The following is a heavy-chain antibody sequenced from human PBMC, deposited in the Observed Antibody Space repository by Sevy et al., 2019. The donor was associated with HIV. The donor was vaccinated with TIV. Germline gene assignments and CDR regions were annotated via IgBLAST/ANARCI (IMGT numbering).Heavy chain of an antibody. Sequence: ASVKVSCKASGYTFTDYYMHWVRQAPGQGVEWMGWINPNTGGTNYAQKFQGRVTLTRDTSITTAYMELSRLRSDDTAFYYCARDERTASGMGYFDNWGQGTLVTVSS. J-gene: IGHJ4*02. CDR2: INPNTGGT. CDR3: ARDERTASGMGYFDN. V-gene: IGHV1-2*02. D-gene: IGHD6-13*01. CDR1: GYTFTDYY.